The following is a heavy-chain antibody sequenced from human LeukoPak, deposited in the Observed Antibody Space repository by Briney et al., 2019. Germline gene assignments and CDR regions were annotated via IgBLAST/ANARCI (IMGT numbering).Heavy chain of an antibody. CDR3: ARLYCSSTSCYQYYFDY. J-gene: IGHJ4*02. D-gene: IGHD2-2*01. CDR2: ISSSGGTI. V-gene: IGHV3-11*01. Sequence: KPGRSLRLSCAASGFTFSDYYISWIRQAPGKGLEWVSYISSSGGTIYYADSVEGRFTSSRDNAKNSLYLQMNSLRAEDTAVYYCARLYCSSTSCYQYYFDYGGQGTLVTVSS. CDR1: GFTFSDYY.